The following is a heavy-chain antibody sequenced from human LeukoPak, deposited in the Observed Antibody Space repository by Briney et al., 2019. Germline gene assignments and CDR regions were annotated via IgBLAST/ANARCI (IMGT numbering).Heavy chain of an antibody. CDR2: IYYSGST. CDR1: GGSISSYY. D-gene: IGHD1-20*01. CDR3: TRCRYSWYWFDP. V-gene: IGHV4-59*08. Sequence: PSETLSLTCTVSGGSISSYYWSWIRQPPGKGLEWIGYIYYSGSTNYNPSLKSRVTISVDTSKNQFSLRLSSVTAADTAVYYCTRCRYSWYWFDPWGQGALVTVSS. J-gene: IGHJ5*02.